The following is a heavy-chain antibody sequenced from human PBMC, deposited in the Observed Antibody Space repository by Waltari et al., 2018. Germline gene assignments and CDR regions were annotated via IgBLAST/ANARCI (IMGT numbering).Heavy chain of an antibody. J-gene: IGHJ4*02. D-gene: IGHD2-15*01. CDR1: GHSVPSTNW. Sequence: QLQESGPGLVKPSGTLSLSCAVSGHSVPSTNWWSWVRQSPQRGLEWIGQVRVTGKTNYSPSFASRVTMSLDASNNQFSLKLTSATAADTAVYYCARDRGRGLYLDVWGPGTLVTVSP. CDR2: VRVTGKT. V-gene: IGHV4-4*02. CDR3: ARDRGRGLYLDV.